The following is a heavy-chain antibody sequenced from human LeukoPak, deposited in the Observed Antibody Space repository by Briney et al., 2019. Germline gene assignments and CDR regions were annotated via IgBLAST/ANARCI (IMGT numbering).Heavy chain of an antibody. CDR3: ARGRGVVVPAAPTGDPFDI. V-gene: IGHV1-46*01. Sequence: GASVKVSRKASGYTFTSYYMHWVRQAPGQGLEWMGIINPSGGSTSYAQKFQGRVTMTRDTSTSTVYMELSSLTSEDTAVYYCARGRGVVVPAAPTGDPFDIWGQGTMVTVSS. CDR1: GYTFTSYY. CDR2: INPSGGST. D-gene: IGHD2-2*01. J-gene: IGHJ3*02.